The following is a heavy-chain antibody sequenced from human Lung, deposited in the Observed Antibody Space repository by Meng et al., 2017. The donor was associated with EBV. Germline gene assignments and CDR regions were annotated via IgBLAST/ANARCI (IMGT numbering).Heavy chain of an antibody. CDR2: INHSGST. V-gene: IGHV4-34*01. CDR3: ARGGDWQYYGVYFDY. Sequence: QGQLQQWGAGLLKPSETLSLTCAVYGGSFSGYYWSWIRQPPGKGLEWIGEINHSGSTNYNPSLKSRVTISVDTSKNQFSLKLSSVTAADTAVYYCARGGDWQYYGVYFDYWGQGTLVTVSS. CDR1: GGSFSGYY. J-gene: IGHJ4*02. D-gene: IGHD4-17*01.